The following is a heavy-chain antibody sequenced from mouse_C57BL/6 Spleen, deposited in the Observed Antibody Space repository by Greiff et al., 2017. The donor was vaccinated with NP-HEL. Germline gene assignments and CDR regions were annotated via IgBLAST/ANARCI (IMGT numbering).Heavy chain of an antibody. CDR3: ARGAWDDTAWFAY. CDR1: GFTFSDYG. D-gene: IGHD4-1*01. V-gene: IGHV5-17*01. Sequence: EVQVVESGGGLVKPGGSLKLSCAASGFTFSDYGMHWVRQAPEKGLEWVAYISSGSSTIYYADTVKGRFTISRDNAKNTLFLQMTSLRSEDTAMYYGARGAWDDTAWFAYWGQGTLVTVSA. J-gene: IGHJ3*01. CDR2: ISSGSSTI.